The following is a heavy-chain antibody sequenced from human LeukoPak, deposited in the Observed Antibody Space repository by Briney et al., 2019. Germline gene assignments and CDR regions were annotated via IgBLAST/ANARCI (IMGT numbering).Heavy chain of an antibody. CDR3: AREYCGGDCYSYYFDY. CDR2: IYYSGST. Sequence: SETLSLTCTVSGASISSYYWSWIRQPPGKGLEWIGNIYYSGSTNYNPSLKSRVTISVDTSKRQFPLRLSSVTAADTAVYYCAREYCGGDCYSYYFDYWGQGTLVTVSS. V-gene: IGHV4-59*01. CDR1: GASISSYY. J-gene: IGHJ4*02. D-gene: IGHD2-21*02.